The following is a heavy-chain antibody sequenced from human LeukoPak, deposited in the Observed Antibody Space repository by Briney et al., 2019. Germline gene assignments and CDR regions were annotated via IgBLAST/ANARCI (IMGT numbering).Heavy chain of an antibody. CDR2: INDSGTI. CDR3: ARAYGDNDY. CDR1: GGSFSNYY. D-gene: IGHD4-17*01. J-gene: IGHJ4*02. Sequence: SETLSLTCAVYGGSFSNYYWSWIRQSPGKGLEWIGEINDSGTINYNPSLMSRVTISVDKSKNQFSLKLSSVTAADTAVYYCARAYGDNDYWGQGTLVTVSS. V-gene: IGHV4-34*01.